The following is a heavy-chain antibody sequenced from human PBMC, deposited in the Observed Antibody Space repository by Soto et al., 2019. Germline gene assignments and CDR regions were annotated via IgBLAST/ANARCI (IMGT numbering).Heavy chain of an antibody. J-gene: IGHJ6*02. V-gene: IGHV1-18*01. Sequence: ASVKFSCKASGYTFTSYGISWVRQAPGQGLEWMGWISAYNGNTNYAQKLQGRVTMTTDTSTSTAYMELRSLRSDDTAVYYCARGDFWSGYYNYYYGMDVWGQGTTVTVSS. D-gene: IGHD3-3*01. CDR1: GYTFTSYG. CDR2: ISAYNGNT. CDR3: ARGDFWSGYYNYYYGMDV.